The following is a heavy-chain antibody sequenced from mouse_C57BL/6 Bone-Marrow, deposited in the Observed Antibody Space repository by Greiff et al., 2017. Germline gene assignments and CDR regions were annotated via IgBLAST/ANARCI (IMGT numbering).Heavy chain of an antibody. J-gene: IGHJ2*01. CDR2: ISGGGGNT. D-gene: IGHD1-1*01. CDR1: GFTFSSYT. Sequence: EVKLVESGGGLVKPGGSLKLSCAASGFTFSSYTMSWVRQTPEKRLEWVATISGGGGNTYYPDSVKGRFTISRDNAKNTLYLQMSSLRSEDTALYYCARHPYYYGSSFHFDYWGQGTTLTVSS. V-gene: IGHV5-9*01. CDR3: ARHPYYYGSSFHFDY.